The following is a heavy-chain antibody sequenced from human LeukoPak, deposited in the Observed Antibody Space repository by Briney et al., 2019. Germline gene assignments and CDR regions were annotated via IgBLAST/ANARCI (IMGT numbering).Heavy chain of an antibody. CDR1: GYSISSGYY. D-gene: IGHD6-13*01. CDR3: ARGYSSSWYYNWFDP. V-gene: IGHV4-38-2*01. Sequence: SEILSLTCEVSGYSISSGYYWGWIRQPPGKGLEWIGSMYHSGSTYYNPSLKSRVTISVDTSKNQFSLKLSSVTAADTAVYHCARGYSSSWYYNWFDPWGQGTLVTVSS. CDR2: MYHSGST. J-gene: IGHJ5*02.